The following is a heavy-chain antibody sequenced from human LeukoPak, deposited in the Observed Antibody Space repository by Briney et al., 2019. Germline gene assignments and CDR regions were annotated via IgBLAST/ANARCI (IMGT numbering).Heavy chain of an antibody. V-gene: IGHV5-51*01. J-gene: IGHJ4*02. CDR2: IYPGDSDT. Sequence: GESLKISCKGSGYSFTSYWIGWVRQMPGKGLEWMGIIYPGDSDTRYSPSLQGQVTISADKSISTAYLQWSSLKASDTAMYYCARWGVAVAGTPVYFDYWGQGTLVTVSS. CDR1: GYSFTSYW. CDR3: ARWGVAVAGTPVYFDY. D-gene: IGHD6-19*01.